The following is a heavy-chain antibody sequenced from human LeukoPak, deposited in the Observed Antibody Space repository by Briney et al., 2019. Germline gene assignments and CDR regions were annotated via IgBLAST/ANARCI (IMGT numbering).Heavy chain of an antibody. CDR1: GFSFSSYA. Sequence: GGSLRLSCAASGFSFSSYAMAWVRRAQGKGLEWVSAISASGGTTHYAGSVKGRFIISRDNSKNTLYLQMDSLRAEDTAVYYCAKDYSSGGYFDYWGQGTLVTVSS. J-gene: IGHJ4*02. CDR3: AKDYSSGGYFDY. D-gene: IGHD6-19*01. CDR2: ISASGGTT. V-gene: IGHV3-23*01.